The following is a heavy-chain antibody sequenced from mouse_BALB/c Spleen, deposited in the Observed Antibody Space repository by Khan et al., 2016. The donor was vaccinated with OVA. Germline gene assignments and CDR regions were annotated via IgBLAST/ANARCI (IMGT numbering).Heavy chain of an antibody. J-gene: IGHJ3*01. CDR1: GYSITSDYA. CDR3: ARGRTY. CDR2: ISCSGST. Sequence: EVQLQESGPGLVKPSQSLSLTCTVTGYSITSDYAWNWIRQFPGNKLEWMGYISCSGSTSYNPSLKSRISITRDTSKNQFFLQLNSVTSEDTATYYCARGRTYWGQGTLVTVSA. D-gene: IGHD3-3*01. V-gene: IGHV3-2*02.